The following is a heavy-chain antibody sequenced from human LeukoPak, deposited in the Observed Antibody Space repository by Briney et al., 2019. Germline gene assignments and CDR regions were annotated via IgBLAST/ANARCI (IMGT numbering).Heavy chain of an antibody. J-gene: IGHJ4*02. CDR1: GYTFTGYY. D-gene: IGHD1-26*01. CDR3: ARAGVWDSGSYGDY. CDR2: INPNSGGT. V-gene: IGHV1-2*02. Sequence: ASVKVSCKASGYTFTGYYMHWVRQAPGQGLEWMGWINPNSGGTNYARKFQGRVTMTRDTSISTAYMELSRLRSDDTAVYYCARAGVWDSGSYGDYWGQGTLVTVSS.